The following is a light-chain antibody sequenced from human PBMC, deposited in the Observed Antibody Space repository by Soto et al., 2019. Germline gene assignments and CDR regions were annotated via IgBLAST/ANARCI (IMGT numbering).Light chain of an antibody. Sequence: EIVLTQSPDTLSLSPGERATLSCRASQSVRSERLAWYQQKRGQAPRLVIFDASFRASGIPERFRGSGSGTNFTLTIPRLEPEDFAVFYCKEYVGPPPTTFGRGTRLDIK. CDR1: QSVRSER. CDR2: DAS. CDR3: KEYVGPPPTT. V-gene: IGKV3-20*01. J-gene: IGKJ5*01.